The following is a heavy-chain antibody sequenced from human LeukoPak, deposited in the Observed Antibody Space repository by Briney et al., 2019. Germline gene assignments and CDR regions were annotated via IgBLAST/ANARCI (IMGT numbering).Heavy chain of an antibody. CDR2: INPSGGST. CDR3: ARSHSSSSPIDY. CDR1: GGTFSSYA. Sequence: ASVKVSCKASGGTFSSYAISWVRQAPGQGLEWMGIINPSGGSTSCAQKFQGRVTMTRDTSTSTVYMELSSLRSEDTAVYYCARSHSSSSPIDYWGQGTLVTVSS. J-gene: IGHJ4*02. V-gene: IGHV1-46*01. D-gene: IGHD6-6*01.